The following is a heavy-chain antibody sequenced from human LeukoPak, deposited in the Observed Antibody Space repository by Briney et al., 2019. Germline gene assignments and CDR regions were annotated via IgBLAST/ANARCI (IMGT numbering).Heavy chain of an antibody. CDR2: IYHSGST. CDR1: GGSISSGGYY. J-gene: IGHJ5*02. CDR3: ARVSGYQLLWGKNWFDP. V-gene: IGHV4-30-2*01. Sequence: SQTLSLTCTVSGGSISSGGYYWSWIRQPPGKGLEWIGYIYHSGSTYYNPSLKSRVAISVDRSNNHFSLKLSSVTAADTAVYYCARVSGYQLLWGKNWFDPWGQGTLVTVSS. D-gene: IGHD2-2*01.